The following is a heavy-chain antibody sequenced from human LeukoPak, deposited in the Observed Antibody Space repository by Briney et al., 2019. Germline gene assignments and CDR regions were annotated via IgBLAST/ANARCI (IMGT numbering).Heavy chain of an antibody. D-gene: IGHD2-2*01. CDR1: AFNLSNYA. J-gene: IGHJ3*01. V-gene: IGHV3-48*01. CDR2: ISSSGSTI. CDR3: AVIGCYRGVCAFDV. Sequence: GGSLRLSCAGSAFNLSNYAINWVRQAPGKGPEWLSYISSSGSTILYADSVKGRFTISRDNAKNSLYLQMNSLRAEDTAVYYCAVIGCYRGVCAFDVWGQGTRVTVSS.